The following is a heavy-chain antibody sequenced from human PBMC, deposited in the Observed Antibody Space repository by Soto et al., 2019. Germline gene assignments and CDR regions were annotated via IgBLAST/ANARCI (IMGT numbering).Heavy chain of an antibody. J-gene: IGHJ1*01. CDR3: ARVQNYYDSSGYYTQYFKH. CDR1: GYTFTSYY. D-gene: IGHD3-22*01. V-gene: IGHV1-46*01. CDR2: INPSGGST. Sequence: ASVKVSCKASGYTFTSYYMHWVRQAPGQGLEWMGIINPSGGSTSYAQKFQGRVTMTRDTSTSTVYMELSSLRSEDTAVYYCARVQNYYDSSGYYTQYFKHWGQGTLVTVSS.